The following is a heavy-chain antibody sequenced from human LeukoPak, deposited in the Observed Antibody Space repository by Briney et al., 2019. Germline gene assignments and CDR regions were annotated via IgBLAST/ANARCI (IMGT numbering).Heavy chain of an antibody. J-gene: IGHJ3*01. Sequence: GGSLRLSCAASGFTLSDHNLDWVRQAPGKGLEWAGRSRSKARGYATEYAASVKGRSIISRDESNNLMSLEMTSLKIEDTAVYYYARDGAEGDDSAFDVWGQGTIVTVSS. CDR1: GFTLSDHN. CDR3: ARDGAEGDDSAFDV. V-gene: IGHV3-72*01. D-gene: IGHD3-22*01. CDR2: SRSKARGYAT.